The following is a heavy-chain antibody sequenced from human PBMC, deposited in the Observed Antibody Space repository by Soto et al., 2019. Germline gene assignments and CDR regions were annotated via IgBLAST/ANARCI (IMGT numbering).Heavy chain of an antibody. J-gene: IGHJ3*02. CDR2: FDPEDGET. Sequence: ASVKVSCKVSGYTLTELSMHWVRQAPGKGLEWMGGFDPEDGETIYAQKFQGRVTMTEDTSTDTAYMELSRLRSEDTAVYYCATGKGYSYGWDKGAFDIWGQGTMVTVSS. CDR1: GYTLTELS. V-gene: IGHV1-24*01. CDR3: ATGKGYSYGWDKGAFDI. D-gene: IGHD5-18*01.